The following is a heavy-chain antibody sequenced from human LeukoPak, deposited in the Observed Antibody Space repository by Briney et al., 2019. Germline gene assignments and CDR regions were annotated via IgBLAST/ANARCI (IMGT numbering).Heavy chain of an antibody. V-gene: IGHV3-23*01. J-gene: IGHJ4*02. CDR1: GFTFSSYA. Sequence: PGGSLRLSCAASGFTFSSYAMSWVRQAPGKGLEWVSAISGSGGSTYYADSVKGRFTISRDNSKNTLYLQMNSLRAEDTAVYYCAKVSRGSDWYYYDSSGYYYFDYWGQGTLVTVSS. D-gene: IGHD3-22*01. CDR3: AKVSRGSDWYYYDSSGYYYFDY. CDR2: ISGSGGST.